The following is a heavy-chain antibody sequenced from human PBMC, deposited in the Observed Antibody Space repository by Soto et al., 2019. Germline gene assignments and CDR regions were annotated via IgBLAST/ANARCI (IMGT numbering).Heavy chain of an antibody. D-gene: IGHD2-15*01. CDR2: IGMKSNNFAT. CDR1: GFTFSGSV. J-gene: IGHJ4*02. Sequence: GGSLRLSCAASGFTFSGSVMHWVRQASGKPLEWVGRIGMKSNNFATAYAASVKGRFSISRDDSANMAYLQMNSLKTEDTAVYYCSRQDCSGHACLHPKWGQGSFVTVSS. V-gene: IGHV3-73*01. CDR3: SRQDCSGHACLHPK.